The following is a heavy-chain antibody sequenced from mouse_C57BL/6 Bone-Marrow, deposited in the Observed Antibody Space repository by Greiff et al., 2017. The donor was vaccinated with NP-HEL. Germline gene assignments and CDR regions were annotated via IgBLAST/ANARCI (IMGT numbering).Heavy chain of an antibody. CDR3: ARVGGYFDV. J-gene: IGHJ1*03. CDR2: INPGSGGT. Sequence: QVQLQQSGAELVRPGTSVKVSCKASGYAFTNYLIEWVKQRPGQGLEWIGVINPGSGGTNYNEKFKGKATLTADKSSSTAYMQLSSLTSEDSAVDFCARVGGYFDVWGTGTTVTVSS. V-gene: IGHV1-54*01. D-gene: IGHD4-1*01. CDR1: GYAFTNYL.